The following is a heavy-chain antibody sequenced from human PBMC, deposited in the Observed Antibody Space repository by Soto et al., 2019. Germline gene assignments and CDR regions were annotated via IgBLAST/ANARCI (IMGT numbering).Heavy chain of an antibody. V-gene: IGHV5-51*01. D-gene: IGHD2-8*01. Sequence: GESLKISCKGSGYSFTSYWIGWVRQMPGKGLEWMGIIYPGDSDTRYSPSFQGQVTISADKSISTAYLQWSSLKASDTAMYYCARPDHGYCTNGVRYGPYAFDIWGQGTMVTVSS. J-gene: IGHJ3*02. CDR1: GYSFTSYW. CDR3: ARPDHGYCTNGVRYGPYAFDI. CDR2: IYPGDSDT.